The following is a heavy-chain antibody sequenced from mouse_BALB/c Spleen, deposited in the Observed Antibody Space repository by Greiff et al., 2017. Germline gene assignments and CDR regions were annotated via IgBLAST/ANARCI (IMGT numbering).Heavy chain of an antibody. CDR3: ARVYGSSYAMDY. V-gene: IGHV5-6-5*01. Sequence: EVMLVESGGGLVKPGGSLKLSCAASGFTFSSYAMSWVRQTPEKRLEWVASISSGGSTYYPDSVKGRFTISRDNARNILYLQMSSLRSEDTAMYYCARVYGSSYAMDYWGQGTSVTVSS. CDR2: ISSGGST. CDR1: GFTFSSYA. D-gene: IGHD1-1*01. J-gene: IGHJ4*01.